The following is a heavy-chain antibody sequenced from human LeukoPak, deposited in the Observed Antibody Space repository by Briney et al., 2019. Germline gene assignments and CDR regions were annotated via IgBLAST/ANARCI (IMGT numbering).Heavy chain of an antibody. CDR1: GFTFSRSW. D-gene: IGHD2-21*01. V-gene: IGHV3-7*01. CDR2: IKQDGTSK. Sequence: GGSLRLSCAASGFTFSRSWMGWVRQAPGKGLEWVANIKQDGTSKYYVDSVMGRFPISRDNAENSVYLQMNSLSAGDPAVYYCARHGDYCFDLWGPGTRVTVSS. CDR3: ARHGDYCFDL. J-gene: IGHJ4*02.